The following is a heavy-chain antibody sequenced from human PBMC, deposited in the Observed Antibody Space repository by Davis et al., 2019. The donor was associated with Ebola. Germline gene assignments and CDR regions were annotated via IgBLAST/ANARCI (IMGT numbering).Heavy chain of an antibody. Sequence: GESLKISCIGSGFTFNNYPLTWVRQTSGKGLEWISTIGVNDVETFYADSVKGRFTISRDSSQNTVYLQMNSLRPEDTAVYFCGPTGRLTYGLDVWGQGTTVTV. CDR1: GFTFNNYP. V-gene: IGHV3-23*01. D-gene: IGHD1-26*01. J-gene: IGHJ6*02. CDR3: GPTGRLTYGLDV. CDR2: IGVNDVET.